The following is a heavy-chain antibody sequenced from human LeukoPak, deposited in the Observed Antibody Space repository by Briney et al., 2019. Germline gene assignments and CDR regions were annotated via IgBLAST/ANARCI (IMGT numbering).Heavy chain of an antibody. V-gene: IGHV1-2*02. D-gene: IGHD2-8*02. CDR2: IIPNSGAT. J-gene: IGHJ5*02. CDR3: ARDDCPGNTCSDGP. Sequence: ASVKVSCKASGYTFTAYYLHWVRQDPGQGLEWMGWIIPNSGATTYAQKFQGRVAMTRDTSISTACMELSRLTSDDTAVYYCARDDCPGNTCSDGPWGQGTLVTVSS. CDR1: GYTFTAYY.